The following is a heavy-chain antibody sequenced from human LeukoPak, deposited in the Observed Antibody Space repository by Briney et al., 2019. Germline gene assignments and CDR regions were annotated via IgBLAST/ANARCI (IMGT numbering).Heavy chain of an antibody. CDR3: ARGYSNYGYTFDI. V-gene: IGHV3-21*01. CDR2: ISSSSIYI. D-gene: IGHD4-11*01. J-gene: IGHJ3*02. CDR1: GFTLSAHG. Sequence: GGSLRLSCAASGFTLSAHGMNWVRQAPGKGLEWVSSISSSSIYIYYADSLKGRLTISRDNARNSLYLQMNSLRAEDTAVYYCARGYSNYGYTFDIWGQGTMVTVSS.